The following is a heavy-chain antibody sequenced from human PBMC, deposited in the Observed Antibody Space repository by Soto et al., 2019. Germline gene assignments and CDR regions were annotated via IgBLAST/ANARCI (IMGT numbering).Heavy chain of an antibody. Sequence: QVQLVESGGGVVQPGRSLRLSCAASGFTFSSYGMHWVRQAPGKGLEWVAVISYDGSNKYYADSVKGRFTISRDNSKNTLYLQMNSLRAEDTAVYYCAKESALYYDILTGLYGMDVWGQGTTVTVSS. CDR1: GFTFSSYG. CDR2: ISYDGSNK. V-gene: IGHV3-30*18. CDR3: AKESALYYDILTGLYGMDV. J-gene: IGHJ6*02. D-gene: IGHD3-9*01.